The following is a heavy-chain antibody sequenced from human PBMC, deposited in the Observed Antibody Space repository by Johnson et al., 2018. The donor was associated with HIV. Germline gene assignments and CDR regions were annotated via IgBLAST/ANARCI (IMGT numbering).Heavy chain of an antibody. Sequence: VQLVESGGGVVQPGRSLRLSCAASGFTFSSYGMHWVRQAPGKGLEWVAVIWYDGSNKYYADSVKGRFTISRDNSKSTLYLQMNSLRPEDTALYYCAKERQGAISVFALAGAFDIWGQGSMVTVSS. CDR2: IWYDGSNK. CDR1: GFTFSSYG. V-gene: IGHV3-33*06. J-gene: IGHJ3*02. D-gene: IGHD2-2*01. CDR3: AKERQGAISVFALAGAFDI.